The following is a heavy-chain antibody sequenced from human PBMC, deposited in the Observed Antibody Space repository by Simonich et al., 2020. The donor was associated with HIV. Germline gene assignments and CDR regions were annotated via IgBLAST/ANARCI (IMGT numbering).Heavy chain of an antibody. V-gene: IGHV3-30*07. D-gene: IGHD3-16*01. CDR3: ASGGSISSVWADDY. CDR2: ISYDGSNK. CDR1: GFPFSSYA. J-gene: IGHJ4*02. Sequence: QVQLVESGGGVVQPGRSLRLSCAASGFPFSSYAMHWVRQAPGKGLEWVAVISYDGSNKYYADAVKGRFTISRDNSKNTLYLQMNSLRAEDTAVYYCASGGSISSVWADDYWGQGTLVTVSS.